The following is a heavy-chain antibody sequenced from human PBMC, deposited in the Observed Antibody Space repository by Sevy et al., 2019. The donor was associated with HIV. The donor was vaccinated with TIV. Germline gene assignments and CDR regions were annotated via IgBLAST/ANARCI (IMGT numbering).Heavy chain of an antibody. CDR1: GGSVSSGTYY. CDR3: ARVPRGQLWYSGSLGGYYYHMDG. CDR2: IYKTGST. Sequence: SETLSLSCSVSGGSVSSGTYYWSWIRQPPGKGLEWIGHIYKTGSTNYKLSLQSRVTISVDTSTNQFSLRLRSVTAADTAVYYCARVPRGQLWYSGSLGGYYYHMDGWGKGTTVTVSS. D-gene: IGHD3-16*01. J-gene: IGHJ6*03. V-gene: IGHV4-61*01.